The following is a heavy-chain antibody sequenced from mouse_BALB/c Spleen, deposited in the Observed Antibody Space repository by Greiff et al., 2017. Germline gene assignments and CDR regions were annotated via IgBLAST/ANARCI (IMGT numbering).Heavy chain of an antibody. V-gene: IGHV1-69*02. D-gene: IGHD1-1*02. Sequence: VQLKQPGAELVRPGASVKLSCKASGYTFTSYWINWVKQRPGQGLEWIGNIYPSDSYTNYNQKFKDKATLTVDKSSSTAYMQLSSPTSEDSAVYYCTRGGGKGFAYWGQGTLVTVSA. CDR2: IYPSDSYT. J-gene: IGHJ3*01. CDR3: TRGGGKGFAY. CDR1: GYTFTSYW.